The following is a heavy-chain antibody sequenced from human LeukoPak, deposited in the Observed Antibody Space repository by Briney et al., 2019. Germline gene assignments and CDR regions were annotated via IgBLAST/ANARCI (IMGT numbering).Heavy chain of an antibody. J-gene: IGHJ6*02. V-gene: IGHV1-2*02. CDR2: INPNSGGT. Sequence: ASVKVSCKASGYTFTGYYMHWVRQAPGQGLEGMGWINPNSGGTNYAQKFQGRVTMTRDTSISTAYMELSRLRSDDTAVYYCARLDIVVVPAAILRDYYYGMDVWGQGTTVTVSS. CDR1: GYTFTGYY. D-gene: IGHD2-2*01. CDR3: ARLDIVVVPAAILRDYYYGMDV.